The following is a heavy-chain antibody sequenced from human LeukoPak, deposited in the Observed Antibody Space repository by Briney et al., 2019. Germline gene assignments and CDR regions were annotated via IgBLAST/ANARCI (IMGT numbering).Heavy chain of an antibody. V-gene: IGHV3-21*06. D-gene: IGHD2-15*01. CDR2: ISSSGSYI. CDR1: GFTFDDYA. CDR3: ARVGCSGGSCYSRADYYYGMDV. J-gene: IGHJ6*02. Sequence: GRSLRLSCAASGFTFDDYAMHWVRQAPGKGLEWVSSISSSGSYISYADSVKGRFTISRDNAKNSLYLQMNSLRAEDTAAYYCARVGCSGGSCYSRADYYYGMDVWGQGTTVTVSS.